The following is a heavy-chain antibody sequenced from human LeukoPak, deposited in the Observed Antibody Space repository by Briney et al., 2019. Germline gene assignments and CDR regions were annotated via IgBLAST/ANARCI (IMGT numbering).Heavy chain of an antibody. V-gene: IGHV1-69*05. CDR2: IIPIFGTA. CDR3: ARSMVASYYFDY. D-gene: IGHD4/OR15-4a*01. Sequence: SVKVSCKASGGTFSSYAISWVRQAHGQGLEWMGRIIPIFGTANYAQKFQGRVTIITDESTSTAYMELSSLRSEDTAVYYCARSMVASYYFDYWGQGTLVTVSS. J-gene: IGHJ4*02. CDR1: GGTFSSYA.